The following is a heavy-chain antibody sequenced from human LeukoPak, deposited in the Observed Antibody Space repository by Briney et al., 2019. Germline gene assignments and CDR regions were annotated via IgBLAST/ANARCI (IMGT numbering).Heavy chain of an antibody. D-gene: IGHD4-11*01. CDR2: ISYSSSTI. J-gene: IGHJ6*02. CDR1: GFTFSGFS. V-gene: IGHV3-48*01. CDR3: AGLQYYAMDV. Sequence: GGSLRLSCAASGFTFSGFSMNWVRQAPGKGLEWVSYISYSSSTIYYADSVKGRFTISRDNAKNSLYLQMNSLRAEDTAVYYCAGLQYYAMDVWGQGTTVTVSS.